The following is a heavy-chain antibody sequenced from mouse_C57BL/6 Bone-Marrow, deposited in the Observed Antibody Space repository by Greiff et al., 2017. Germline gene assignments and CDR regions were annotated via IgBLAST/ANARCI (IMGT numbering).Heavy chain of an antibody. V-gene: IGHV1-15*01. CDR3: TRRDYDGYYFDY. D-gene: IGHD2-4*01. J-gene: IGHJ2*01. CDR2: IDPETGGT. Sequence: VQLKESGAELVRPGASVTLSCKASGYTFTDYEMHWVKQTPVHGLEWIGAIDPETGGTAYNQKFKGKAILTADKSSSTAYMELRSLTSEDSAVYYCTRRDYDGYYFDYWGQGTTLTVSS. CDR1: GYTFTDYE.